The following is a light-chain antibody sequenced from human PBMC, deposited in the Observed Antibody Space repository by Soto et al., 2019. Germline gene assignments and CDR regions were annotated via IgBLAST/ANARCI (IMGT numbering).Light chain of an antibody. V-gene: IGKV1-5*03. CDR2: KAS. CDR3: QQYHSYSRT. Sequence: DIQMTQSPSTLSASVRDRVTITCRASRYIGSRLAWYQQRPGKAPKLLIYKASTLQSGVPSRFSGSGAGTGFTLTISSLEPEDFATYYCQQYHSYSRTFGQGTKVEIK. J-gene: IGKJ1*01. CDR1: RYIGSR.